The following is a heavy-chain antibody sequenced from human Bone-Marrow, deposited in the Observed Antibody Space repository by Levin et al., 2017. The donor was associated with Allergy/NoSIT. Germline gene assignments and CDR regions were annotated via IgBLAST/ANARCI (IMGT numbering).Heavy chain of an antibody. V-gene: IGHV3-33*01. CDR2: IWFDGGNK. CDR3: ARVYRPNCSGANCYGPSDY. J-gene: IGHJ4*02. D-gene: IGHD2-15*01. CDR1: GFTFSNYG. Sequence: GESLKISCAASGFTFSNYGMHWVRQAPGKGLEWVAVIWFDGGNKHYADSVKGRVTISRDNSKNTLYLQMNSLRAEDTAVYFCARVYRPNCSGANCYGPSDYWGQGSLVTVSS.